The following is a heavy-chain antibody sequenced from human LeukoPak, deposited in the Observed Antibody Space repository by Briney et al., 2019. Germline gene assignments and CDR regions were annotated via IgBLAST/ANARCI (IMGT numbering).Heavy chain of an antibody. Sequence: GGSLRLSCTASGFRFGGYSIHWVRRAPGKGLEWLSYISVSGTIHADSVMGRVTVSRDNAKNSLYLQMNSLRVEDTAVYYCARIRGSTLPISYMDVWGKGTTVTVSS. V-gene: IGHV3-69-1*01. CDR2: ISVSGTI. J-gene: IGHJ6*03. CDR3: ARIRGSTLPISYMDV. CDR1: GFRFGGYS. D-gene: IGHD6-13*01.